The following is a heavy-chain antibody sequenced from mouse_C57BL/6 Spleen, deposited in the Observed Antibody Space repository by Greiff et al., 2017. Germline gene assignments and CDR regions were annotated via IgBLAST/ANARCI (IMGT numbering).Heavy chain of an antibody. CDR1: GYTFTSYW. D-gene: IGHD2-4*01. CDR2: INPSSGYT. V-gene: IGHV1-7*01. CDR3: ALNDYDRYAMDY. Sequence: QVQLKQSGAELAKPGASVKLSCKASGYTFTSYWMHWVKQRPGQGLEWIGYINPSSGYTKYNQKFKDKATLTADKSSSTAYMQLSSLTYEDSAVCYCALNDYDRYAMDYWGQGTSVTVSS. J-gene: IGHJ4*01.